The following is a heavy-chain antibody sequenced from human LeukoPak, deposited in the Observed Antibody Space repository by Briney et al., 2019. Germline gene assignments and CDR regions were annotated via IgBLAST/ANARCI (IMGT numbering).Heavy chain of an antibody. V-gene: IGHV3-23*01. J-gene: IGHJ4*02. Sequence: PGGSLRLSCAASGFTFSSYAMSWVRQAPGKGLEWVSAISGSGGSTYYADSVKGRFTISRDNSKNTLYLQMNSLRAEDTAVYYCAKIRLGVPAALSYFDYWGQGTLVTVSS. CDR3: AKIRLGVPAALSYFDY. CDR1: GFTFSSYA. CDR2: ISGSGGST. D-gene: IGHD2-2*01.